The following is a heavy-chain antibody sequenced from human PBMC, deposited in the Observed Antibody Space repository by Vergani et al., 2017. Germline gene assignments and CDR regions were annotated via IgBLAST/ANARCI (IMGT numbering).Heavy chain of an antibody. V-gene: IGHV1-69-2*01. J-gene: IGHJ6*02. D-gene: IGHD4-17*01. CDR3: ATPQTVTTGGMEV. CDR2: VDPEDGET. CDR1: GYTFTDHS. Sequence: EVQLVQSGAEVKKPGATMKISCKVSGYTFTDHSMHWVKQAPGKGLEWMGLVDPEDGETIYAEKFKGRVTIAADTSTDTAQLDLSSLRSEDTAVYYCATPQTVTTGGMEVWGQGTTVIVSS.